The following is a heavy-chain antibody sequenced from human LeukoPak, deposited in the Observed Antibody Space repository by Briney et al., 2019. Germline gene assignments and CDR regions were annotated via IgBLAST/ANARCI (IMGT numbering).Heavy chain of an antibody. CDR3: ARARGDSIAAAAPNLDY. V-gene: IGHV4-59*01. D-gene: IGHD6-13*01. CDR1: DGSISSYH. CDR2: TYYSGST. Sequence: SETLSLTCTVSDGSISSYHWSWIRQPPGKGLEWIGYTYYSGSTNYNPSLKSRVTISVDTSKNQFSLKLSSVTAADTAVYYCARARGDSIAAAAPNLDYWGQGTLVTVTS. J-gene: IGHJ4*02.